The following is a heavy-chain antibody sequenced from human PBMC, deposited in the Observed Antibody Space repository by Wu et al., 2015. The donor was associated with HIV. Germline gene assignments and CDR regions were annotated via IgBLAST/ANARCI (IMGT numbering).Heavy chain of an antibody. CDR1: NYTFVSYG. Sequence: AQLVQSGGEVKKPGASVKVSCKASNYTFVSYGITWVRQAPRQGLEWMAWISPHNGDTNYAQRFQGRVTLTTDASTKTVSMELRSLTSDDTAVYYCARLQSLHGLYSNADYWGQGTLVTVSS. J-gene: IGHJ4*02. CDR2: ISPHNGDT. CDR3: ARLQSLHGLYSNADY. V-gene: IGHV1-18*01. D-gene: IGHD3-10*01.